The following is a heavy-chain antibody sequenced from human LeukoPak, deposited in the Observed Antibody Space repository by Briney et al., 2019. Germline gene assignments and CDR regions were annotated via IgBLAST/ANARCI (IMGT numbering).Heavy chain of an antibody. CDR3: ATDQVAGFDY. V-gene: IGHV1-24*01. CDR2: FDPEDGET. D-gene: IGHD6-19*01. CDR1: GYTLTELS. Sequence: ASVKVSCKVSGYTLTELSMHWVRQAPGKGLEWMGGFDPEDGETIYAQKFQGRVTMTGDTSTDTAYMELSSLRSEDTAVYYCATDQVAGFDYWGQGTLVSVSS. J-gene: IGHJ4*02.